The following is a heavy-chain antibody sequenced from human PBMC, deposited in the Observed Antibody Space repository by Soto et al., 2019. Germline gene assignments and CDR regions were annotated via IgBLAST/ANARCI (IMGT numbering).Heavy chain of an antibody. D-gene: IGHD5-12*01. V-gene: IGHV4-59*01. Sequence: PSETLSLTCTVSGGSISSYYWSWIRQPPGKGLEWIGYIYYSGSTNYNPSLKSRVTISVDTSKNQFSLKLSSVTAADTAVYYCARARVATGFYYFDYWGQGTLVTVSS. CDR2: IYYSGST. CDR1: GGSISSYY. CDR3: ARARVATGFYYFDY. J-gene: IGHJ4*02.